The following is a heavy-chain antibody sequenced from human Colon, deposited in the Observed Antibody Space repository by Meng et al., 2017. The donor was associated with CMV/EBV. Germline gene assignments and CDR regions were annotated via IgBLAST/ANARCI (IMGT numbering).Heavy chain of an antibody. CDR1: GFSLSTNGVT. D-gene: IGHD6-6*01. J-gene: IGHJ4*02. CDR3: AHRFLRDSSSSLHFDS. Sequence: TNLKESAPTLVQPQQTRTLTCTFSGFSLSTNGVTVGWIRQPPGKALEWLALIYWDDDKRYSPSLKSRLTITKDTSKNQVVLTMINMDPVDTATYYCAHRFLRDSSSSLHFDSWGQGTLVTVSS. CDR2: IYWDDDK. V-gene: IGHV2-5*02.